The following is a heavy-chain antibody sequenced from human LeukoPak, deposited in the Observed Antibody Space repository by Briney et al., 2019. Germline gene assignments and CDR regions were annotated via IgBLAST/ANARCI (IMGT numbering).Heavy chain of an antibody. Sequence: SETLSLTCTVSDASISGYYWSWIRQPPGKGLEWIGSIHFSGSTNYNSSLRSRVTISVDTSKNQLSLNLSSVTAADTAVYYCARDLGGIYFDYWGQGTLVTVSS. V-gene: IGHV4-59*01. CDR1: DASISGYY. CDR3: ARDLGGIYFDY. D-gene: IGHD1-26*01. CDR2: IHFSGST. J-gene: IGHJ4*02.